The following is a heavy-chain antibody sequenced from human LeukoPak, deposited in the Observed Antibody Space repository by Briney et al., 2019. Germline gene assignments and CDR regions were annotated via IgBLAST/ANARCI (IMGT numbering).Heavy chain of an antibody. J-gene: IGHJ5*02. CDR2: INPNSGGT. D-gene: IGHD3-10*01. CDR1: GYTFTGYY. Sequence: ASVKVSCKASGYTFTGYYMHWVRQAPGQGLEWMGWINPNSGGTNYAQKFQGWVTMTRDTSISTAYMELSRLRSDDTAVYYCAGHGSGSYPNSYNWFDPWGQGTLVTVSS. CDR3: AGHGSGSYPNSYNWFDP. V-gene: IGHV1-2*04.